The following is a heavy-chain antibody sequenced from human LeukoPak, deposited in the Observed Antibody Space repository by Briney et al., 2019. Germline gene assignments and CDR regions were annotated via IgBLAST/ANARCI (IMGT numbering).Heavy chain of an antibody. CDR1: GFTFSSYD. CDR3: AREGRTEAYYYGMDV. Sequence: GGSLRFSCAASGFTFSSYDMHWVRQAPGKGLEWVSAIGTAGDTYYPGSVKGRFTISRENAKNSLYLQMNSLRAGDTAVYYCAREGRTEAYYYGMDVWGQGTTVTVSS. CDR2: IGTAGDT. D-gene: IGHD1-1*01. V-gene: IGHV3-13*01. J-gene: IGHJ6*02.